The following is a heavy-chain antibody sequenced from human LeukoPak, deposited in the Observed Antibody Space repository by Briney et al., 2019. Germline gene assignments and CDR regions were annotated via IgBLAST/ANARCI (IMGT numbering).Heavy chain of an antibody. CDR2: VDTDGSST. V-gene: IGHV3-74*01. D-gene: IGHD2-15*01. CDR1: GFAFSSYW. CDR3: TRLGGSSSIDY. Sequence: GGSLRLSCAASGFAFSSYWMYWVRQAPGKGLEWVSRVDTDGSSTSYADSVNGRFTMSRDNAKNTMYLQMDSLRAEDTAIYYCTRLGGSSSIDYWGQGTLVTVST. J-gene: IGHJ4*02.